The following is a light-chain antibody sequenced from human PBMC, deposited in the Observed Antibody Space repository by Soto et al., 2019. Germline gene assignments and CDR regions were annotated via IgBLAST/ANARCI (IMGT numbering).Light chain of an antibody. J-gene: IGKJ4*01. CDR3: QQYDTLPTT. CDR2: GAS. CDR1: QDMRNY. Sequence: DIQMTQSPSSLSASVGDRVTITCQASQDMRNYLNWYQQKPGKAPKLLIYGASNLEAGVTPRFSGSGSGTEFSLTITSLQPEDIAVYYCQQYDTLPTTFGGGTKWIS. V-gene: IGKV1-33*01.